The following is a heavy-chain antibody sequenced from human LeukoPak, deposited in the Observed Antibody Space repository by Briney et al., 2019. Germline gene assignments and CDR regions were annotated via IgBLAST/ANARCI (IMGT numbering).Heavy chain of an antibody. J-gene: IGHJ4*02. CDR2: IYYDGST. CDR1: GASVSSISYF. V-gene: IGHV4-39*01. Sequence: SETLSLTCTVSGASVSSISYFWGWIRQPPGKGLEWIGSIYYDGSTYYNSSLKSRVTISVDTSKNQFSLRLSSVTAADTAVYYCARRDLVVAGSFDYWGQGTLVTVSS. CDR3: ARRDLVVAGSFDY. D-gene: IGHD6-19*01.